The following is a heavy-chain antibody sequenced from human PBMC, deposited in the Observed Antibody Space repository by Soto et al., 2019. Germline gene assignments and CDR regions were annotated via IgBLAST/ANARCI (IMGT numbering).Heavy chain of an antibody. CDR1: SGSISTYY. Sequence: QVQLQESGPGLVKPPETLSLTCTVSSGSISTYYWSWIRQPPGKGLEWIGYVYYSGYTNYNPSLKSRVTISVDTSKNQFSLKLTSVTAADTAVYYCARGLYGDYSWEASDIWGQGTMVTVSS. CDR2: VYYSGYT. CDR3: ARGLYGDYSWEASDI. V-gene: IGHV4-59*01. J-gene: IGHJ3*02. D-gene: IGHD4-17*01.